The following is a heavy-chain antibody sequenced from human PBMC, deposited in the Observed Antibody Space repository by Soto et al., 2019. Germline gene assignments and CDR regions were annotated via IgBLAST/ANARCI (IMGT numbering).Heavy chain of an antibody. J-gene: IGHJ5*02. Sequence: ASVKVSCKASGYTFTSYYMHWVRQAPGQGLEWMGIINPSGGSTSYAQKLQGRVTMTGDTPNNTAYMELSRLTPDDTAVYFCARAVSPYFDYPAGTWFDPWGHGSLVTVSS. CDR1: GYTFTSYY. CDR2: INPSGGST. CDR3: ARAVSPYFDYPAGTWFDP. D-gene: IGHD3-3*01. V-gene: IGHV1-46*01.